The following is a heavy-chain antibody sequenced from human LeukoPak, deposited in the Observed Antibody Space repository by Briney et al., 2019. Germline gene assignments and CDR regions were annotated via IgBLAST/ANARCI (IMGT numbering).Heavy chain of an antibody. J-gene: IGHJ4*02. CDR2: IYYSGST. V-gene: IGHV4-59*01. CDR1: GGSISSYY. D-gene: IGHD1-26*01. CDR3: AREYSGRKKTYHFDY. Sequence: SETLSLTCTVSGGSISSYYWSWLRQPPGKGLEWIGYIYYSGSTNYNPSLKSRVTISVDTSKNQFSLKLSSVTAADTAVYYCAREYSGRKKTYHFDYWGQGTLVTVSS.